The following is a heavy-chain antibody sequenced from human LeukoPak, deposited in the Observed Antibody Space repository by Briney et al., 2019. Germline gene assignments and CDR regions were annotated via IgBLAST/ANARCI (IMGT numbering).Heavy chain of an antibody. CDR3: AREVLDAFDI. V-gene: IGHV3-48*03. CDR1: GFTFSSYE. J-gene: IGHJ3*02. Sequence: PGGSLRLSCAASGFTFSSYEMNWVRQAPGKGLEWVSYISSGASSIYYADSVEGRFTISRDNAKNSLSLQMNSLRAEDTAVYYCAREVLDAFDIWGQGTMVTVSS. CDR2: ISSGASSI.